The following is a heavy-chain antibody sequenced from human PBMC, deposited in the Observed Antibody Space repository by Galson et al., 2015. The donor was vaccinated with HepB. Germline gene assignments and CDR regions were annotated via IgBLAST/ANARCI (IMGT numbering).Heavy chain of an antibody. D-gene: IGHD3-22*01. Sequence: SVKVSCKVSGYTLTELSMHWVRQAPGKGLEWMGGFDPGDGETIYAQKFQGRVTMTGDTSTDTAYMELSSLRSEDTAVYYCATDGTENYYDSSWGQGTLVTVSS. V-gene: IGHV1-24*01. CDR2: FDPGDGET. J-gene: IGHJ4*02. CDR1: GYTLTELS. CDR3: ATDGTENYYDSS.